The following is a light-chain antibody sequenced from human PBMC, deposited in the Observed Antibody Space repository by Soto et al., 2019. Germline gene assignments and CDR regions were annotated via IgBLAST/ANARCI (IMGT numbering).Light chain of an antibody. CDR3: QEYEKLFS. CDR1: QDINNY. V-gene: IGKV1-33*01. J-gene: IGKJ3*01. Sequence: DIQMTQSPSALSASVGDRVTINCQASQDINNYLNWYQQKPGKAPKLLIYDASNLEAGVPSRFSGSGSGTHFTLTISSPQPEDIATYYCQEYEKLFSFGPVTKVDFK. CDR2: DAS.